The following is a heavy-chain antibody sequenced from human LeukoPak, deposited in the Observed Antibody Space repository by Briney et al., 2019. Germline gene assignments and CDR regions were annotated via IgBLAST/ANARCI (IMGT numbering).Heavy chain of an antibody. V-gene: IGHV4-34*01. CDR3: ARGVSKRKGELFDY. J-gene: IGHJ4*02. CDR1: VGSFSDYS. D-gene: IGHD1-26*01. Sequence: PSETLSLTCAVYVGSFSDYSWNWFRQPPGRGLEWIGEINHSRNTNYNPSLKSRVTMSVDTSKNQFSLKLSSVTAADTAVYYCARGVSKRKGELFDYWGQGTLVTVSS. CDR2: INHSRNT.